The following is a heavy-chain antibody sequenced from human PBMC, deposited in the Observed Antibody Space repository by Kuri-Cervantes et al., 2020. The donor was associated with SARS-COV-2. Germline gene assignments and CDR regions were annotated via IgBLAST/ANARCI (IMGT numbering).Heavy chain of an antibody. CDR2: INHSGST. J-gene: IGHJ6*02. CDR1: GGSFSGYY. D-gene: IGHD3-10*01. V-gene: IGHV4-34*01. CDR3: ATIYGSGSYYYRVPHPYYYGMDV. Sequence: SETLSLTCAVYGGSFSGYYWSWIRQPPGKGLEWIGEINHSGSTNYNPSLKSRVTISVDTSKNQFSLKLSSVTAADTAVYYCATIYGSGSYYYRVPHPYYYGMDVWGQGTTVTVSS.